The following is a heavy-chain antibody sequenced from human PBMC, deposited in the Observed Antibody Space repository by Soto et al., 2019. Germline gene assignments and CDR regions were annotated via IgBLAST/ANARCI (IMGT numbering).Heavy chain of an antibody. Sequence: QVQLVQSGAEVKKPGASVKVSCKASGYTFTGYYIHWVRQAPGQGLEWMGWINPNSGDTNYAQKFQGRVTMTRDTSISTAYMELSRLRSDDTAVYHCARAGYSSDWYGNSILGFDYWGQGTLVTVSS. J-gene: IGHJ4*02. D-gene: IGHD6-19*01. CDR2: INPNSGDT. CDR1: GYTFTGYY. V-gene: IGHV1-2*02. CDR3: ARAGYSSDWYGNSILGFDY.